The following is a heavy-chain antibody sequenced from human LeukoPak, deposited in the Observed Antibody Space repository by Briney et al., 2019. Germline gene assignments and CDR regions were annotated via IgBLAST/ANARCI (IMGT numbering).Heavy chain of an antibody. CDR3: ARSIAVAGTDDY. CDR1: GFTFSSYS. J-gene: IGHJ4*02. Sequence: GGSLRLSCAASGFTFSSYSMNWVRQAPGKGLEWVSSSSSSSSYIYYADSVKGRFTISRDNAKNSLYLQMNSLRAEDTAVYYCARSIAVAGTDDYWGQGTLVTVSS. D-gene: IGHD6-19*01. V-gene: IGHV3-21*01. CDR2: SSSSSSYI.